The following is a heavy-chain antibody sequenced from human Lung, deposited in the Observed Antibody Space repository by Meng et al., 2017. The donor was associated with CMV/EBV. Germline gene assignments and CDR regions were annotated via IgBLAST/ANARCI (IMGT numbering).Heavy chain of an antibody. CDR2: MHPNRGNT. V-gene: IGHV1-8*01. D-gene: IGHD2/OR15-2a*01. CDR1: GYTFSNYV. CDR3: ARGQVQCSACNCKDYRFSGMDV. J-gene: IGHJ6*02. Sequence: ASVKVSCKGSGYTFSNYVILWVRQASGQGLEWVGWMHPNRGNTAYAQKFQGRVTMTRDTSTSVAYMELSSLRSGDTAVYDCARGQVQCSACNCKDYRFSGMDVWGQGTTVTVSS.